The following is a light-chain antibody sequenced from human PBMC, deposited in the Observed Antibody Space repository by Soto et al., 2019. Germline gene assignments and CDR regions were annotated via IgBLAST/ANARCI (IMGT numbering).Light chain of an antibody. CDR1: QDIHTW. Sequence: DIQMTQSPSSLSASAGDRVTISCRASQDIHTWLAWYQQKRPGQAPRLLIYDASTLESGVPSRFSGSGSGTEFTLTITSLQPDDFDTYYCQHYHGFPLSFGQGTKLES. J-gene: IGKJ2*01. CDR2: DAS. V-gene: IGKV1-5*01. CDR3: QHYHGFPLS.